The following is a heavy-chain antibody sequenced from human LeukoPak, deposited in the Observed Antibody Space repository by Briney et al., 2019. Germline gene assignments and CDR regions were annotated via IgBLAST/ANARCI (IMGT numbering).Heavy chain of an antibody. V-gene: IGHV3-30*18. Sequence: PGGSLRLSCAASGFTFSSYGMQWVRQAPGKGLEWVAVISKDGSDKKYADSVKGRFIISRDNSRNTLYLQMNSLRAEDTAVYYCAKEYDGYWGQGTLVTVSS. CDR2: ISKDGSDK. J-gene: IGHJ4*02. D-gene: IGHD2-8*01. CDR3: AKEYDGY. CDR1: GFTFSSYG.